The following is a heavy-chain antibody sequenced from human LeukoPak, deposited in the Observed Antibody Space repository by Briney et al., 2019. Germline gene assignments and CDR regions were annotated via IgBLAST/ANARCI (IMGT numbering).Heavy chain of an antibody. CDR2: FDPEDGET. Sequence: GASVKVSCKVSGHTLTELSMHWVRQAPGEGLEWMGGFDPEDGETVYAQKFQGRVTMTEDTSTDTAYMELSSLRSEDTAVYYCATSRTSIVGATTPYCFDYWGQGTLVTVSS. J-gene: IGHJ4*02. CDR1: GHTLTELS. CDR3: ATSRTSIVGATTPYCFDY. D-gene: IGHD1-26*01. V-gene: IGHV1-24*01.